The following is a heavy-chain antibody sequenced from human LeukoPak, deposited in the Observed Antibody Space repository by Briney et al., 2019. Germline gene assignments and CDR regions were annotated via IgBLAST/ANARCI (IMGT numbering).Heavy chain of an antibody. V-gene: IGHV3-23*01. Sequence: GGSLRLSCAASGFTFSSYAMSWVRQAPGKGLEWVSAISGSGGSTYYADSVKGRFTISRDNSKNTLYLQMNSLRAEDTAVYYCARGTGYSSSWYAGALDYWGQGTLVTVSS. D-gene: IGHD6-13*01. CDR1: GFTFSSYA. CDR2: ISGSGGST. J-gene: IGHJ4*02. CDR3: ARGTGYSSSWYAGALDY.